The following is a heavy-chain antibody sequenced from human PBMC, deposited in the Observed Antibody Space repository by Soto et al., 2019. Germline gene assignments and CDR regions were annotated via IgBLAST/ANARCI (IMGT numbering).Heavy chain of an antibody. J-gene: IGHJ4*02. CDR1: GFTFSSYA. D-gene: IGHD3-22*01. V-gene: IGHV3-23*01. CDR3: ARIRKTMIVAARGSEVPGLY. CDR2: ISGSGGST. Sequence: EVQLLESGGGLVQPGGSLRLSCAASGFTFSSYAMSWVRQAPGKGLEWVSAISGSGGSTYYADSVKGRFTISRDNSKNTLYLQMNSLRAEDTAVYYCARIRKTMIVAARGSEVPGLYWGQGTLVTVSS.